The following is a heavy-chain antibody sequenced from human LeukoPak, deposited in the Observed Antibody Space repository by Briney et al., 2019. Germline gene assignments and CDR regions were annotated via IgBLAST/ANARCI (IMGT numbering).Heavy chain of an antibody. V-gene: IGHV1-18*01. J-gene: IGHJ5*02. CDR1: GYTFTYYD. CDR3: ARDSGLRHSPNWFDP. Sequence: ASVKVSCKASGYTFTYYDISWVRQAPGQGLEWMGWISAYNGNTNYARKLQGRVTMTTDTSTSTAYMEMRSLRSDDTAVYYCARDSGLRHSPNWFDPWGQGTLVTVSS. D-gene: IGHD6-25*01. CDR2: ISAYNGNT.